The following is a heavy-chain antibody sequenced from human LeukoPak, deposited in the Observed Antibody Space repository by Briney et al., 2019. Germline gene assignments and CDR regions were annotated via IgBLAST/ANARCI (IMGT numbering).Heavy chain of an antibody. CDR1: GFNFDDYA. CDR2: ISWNSGSI. D-gene: IGHD5-18*01. V-gene: IGHV3-9*01. J-gene: IGHJ4*02. CDR3: AKDILVMRSYGYGAIDY. Sequence: PGGSLRLSCGASGFNFDDYAMHWGRQAPGKGLEWVSGISWNSGSIGYADSVKGRFTISRDNAKNSLYLQMNSLRAEDTALYYCAKDILVMRSYGYGAIDYWGQGTLVTVSS.